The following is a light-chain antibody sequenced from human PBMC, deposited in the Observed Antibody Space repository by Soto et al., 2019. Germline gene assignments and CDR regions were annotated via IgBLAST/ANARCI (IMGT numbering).Light chain of an antibody. CDR1: QSVSSA. V-gene: IGKV3-15*01. Sequence: ETVMTQSPATLSGSPGERATLSARASQSVSSALAWYQQKPGLPPRLLIYDASTRATGIPARFSGSGSGTDFTLTISSLQSQDFAVYYCQQYNKWPRTFGQGTKVDIK. CDR2: DAS. CDR3: QQYNKWPRT. J-gene: IGKJ1*01.